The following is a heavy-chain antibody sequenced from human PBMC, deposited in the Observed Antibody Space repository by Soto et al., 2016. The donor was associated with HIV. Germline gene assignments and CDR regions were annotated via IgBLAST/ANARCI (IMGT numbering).Heavy chain of an antibody. Sequence: QVQLVQSGAEVKKPGASVKVSCKASGYTFTGYYMHWVRQAPGQGLEWMGGIIPIFGTADFAQKFQGRVTISADESTNTAYMDLSSLRSEDTAVYYCATFLIVGATPDAFDIWGQGTMVTISS. J-gene: IGHJ3*02. V-gene: IGHV1-69*01. CDR2: IIPIFGTA. CDR3: ATFLIVGATPDAFDI. CDR1: GYTFTGYY. D-gene: IGHD1-26*01.